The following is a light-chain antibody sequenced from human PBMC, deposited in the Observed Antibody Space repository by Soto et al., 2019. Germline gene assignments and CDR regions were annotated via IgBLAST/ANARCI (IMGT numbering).Light chain of an antibody. Sequence: EIVLTQSPVTLPLSPVERATLSCRASQSINRHLAWYRQKPGQAPRLLIYDASNRATGIPARFSGSGSGTDFTLTISSLEPEDFGVYYCQQRSNWPPVTFGGGTKVDIK. J-gene: IGKJ4*01. V-gene: IGKV3-11*01. CDR2: DAS. CDR3: QQRSNWPPVT. CDR1: QSINRH.